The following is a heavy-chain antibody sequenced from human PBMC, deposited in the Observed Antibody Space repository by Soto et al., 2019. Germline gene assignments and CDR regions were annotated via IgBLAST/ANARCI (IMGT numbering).Heavy chain of an antibody. CDR1: GFTVSDYY. J-gene: IGHJ4*02. D-gene: IGHD6-6*01. Sequence: QVQLVESGGGLVKPGGSLRLSCAASGFTVSDYYMSWIRQAPGKGLEWVSYISSSSSYTNDADSVKGRFTISRDNAKNSLYRQMNSLRAEDTAVYYCARVSGYSSSTPPVYWGQGTLVTVSS. CDR2: ISSSSSYT. CDR3: ARVSGYSSSTPPVY. V-gene: IGHV3-11*06.